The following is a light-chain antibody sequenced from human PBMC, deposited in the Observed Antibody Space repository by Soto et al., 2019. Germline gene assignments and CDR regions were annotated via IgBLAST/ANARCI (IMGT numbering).Light chain of an antibody. CDR3: QQRSNWPPLT. Sequence: EIVLTQSPATLSLSPGERATLSCRASQSVSSYLAWYHQKPGQAPRLLIYDASNRATGIPARCSGSGSGTDFTLTISSLEPEDFAVYYCQQRSNWPPLTFGGGTKVEIK. CDR2: DAS. CDR1: QSVSSY. J-gene: IGKJ4*01. V-gene: IGKV3-11*01.